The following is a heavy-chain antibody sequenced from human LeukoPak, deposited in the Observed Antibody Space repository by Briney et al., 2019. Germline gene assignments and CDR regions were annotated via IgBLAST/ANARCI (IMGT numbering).Heavy chain of an antibody. CDR3: AKTTTGYSSGRYPGWPVDY. CDR2: ISGSGGIT. V-gene: IGHV3-23*01. CDR1: GFTFSSYA. J-gene: IGHJ4*02. D-gene: IGHD6-19*01. Sequence: GGSLRLSCAASGFTFSSYAISWVRQAPGKGLEWVSGISGSGGITYFADPVKGRFTISRDNSKNTVYLQMNSLRVEDTAVYYCAKTTTGYSSGRYPGWPVDYWGQGTLATVSS.